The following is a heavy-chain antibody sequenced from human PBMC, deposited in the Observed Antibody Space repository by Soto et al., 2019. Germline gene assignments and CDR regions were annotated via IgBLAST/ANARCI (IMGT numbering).Heavy chain of an antibody. CDR2: IYYSGST. V-gene: IGHV4-30-4*01. D-gene: IGHD1-7*01. J-gene: IGHJ4*02. CDR1: GGSISSGYYY. Sequence: SETMSLTCTVSGGSISSGYYYWSWISQPPGKGLEWIGYIYYSGSTYYNPSLKSRVTISVDTSKNQFSLKLSSVTAADTAVYYCARVGLRHNWNYNLFDYWGQGTLVTVSS. CDR3: ARVGLRHNWNYNLFDY.